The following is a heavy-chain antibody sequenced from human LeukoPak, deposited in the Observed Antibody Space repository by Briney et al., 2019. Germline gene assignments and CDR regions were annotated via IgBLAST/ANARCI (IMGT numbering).Heavy chain of an antibody. CDR3: AKTFGGVIVQYYFDY. V-gene: IGHV3-30*18. Sequence: GRSLRLSCAASGFTFSSYGMHWARQAPGRGLEWVAVISYDGSNKYYADSVKGRFTISRDNSKNTLYLQMNSLRAEDTAVYYCAKTFGGVIVQYYFDYWGQGTLVTVSS. CDR2: ISYDGSNK. J-gene: IGHJ4*02. D-gene: IGHD3-16*02. CDR1: GFTFSSYG.